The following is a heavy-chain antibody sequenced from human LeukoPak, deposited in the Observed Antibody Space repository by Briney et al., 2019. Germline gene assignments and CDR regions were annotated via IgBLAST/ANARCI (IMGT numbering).Heavy chain of an antibody. CDR1: GFTFSSYW. V-gene: IGHV3-7*01. CDR3: ARDLDYEAGDAFDI. CDR2: IKQDGSEK. J-gene: IGHJ3*02. Sequence: PGGSLRLSYAASGFTFSSYWMSWVRRAPGKGLEWVANIKQDGSEKYYVDSVKGRFTISRDNAKNTLYLQMNSLRAKDTAVYYCARDLDYEAGDAFDIWGQGIMVAVSS. D-gene: IGHD3-16*01.